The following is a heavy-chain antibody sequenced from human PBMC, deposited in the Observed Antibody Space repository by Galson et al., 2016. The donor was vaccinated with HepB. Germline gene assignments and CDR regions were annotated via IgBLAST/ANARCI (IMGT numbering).Heavy chain of an antibody. CDR1: GFDFSSYG. V-gene: IGHV3-30*18. CDR2: ISYDGNGK. D-gene: IGHD3-22*01. Sequence: SLRLSCAASGFDFSSYGMFWVRQAPGKGLEWVASISYDGNGKYYADSVKGRFTVSRDNSKNTLHLQMDSLRAEDTALYYCAKGETYYYDTNVSGYTKGPHFDYWGQGTLVTVSS. CDR3: AKGETYYYDTNVSGYTKGPHFDY. J-gene: IGHJ4*02.